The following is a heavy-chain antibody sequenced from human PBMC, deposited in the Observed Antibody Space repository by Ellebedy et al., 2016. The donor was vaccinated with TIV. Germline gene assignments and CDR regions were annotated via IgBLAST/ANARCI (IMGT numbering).Heavy chain of an antibody. CDR1: GFSFSGYS. D-gene: IGHD2-21*02. CDR3: TRVAEGMTALRYNWFDP. CDR2: ISSSSTHI. Sequence: GESLKISXAAAGFSFSGYSMHWARQAPGKGLEWVASISSSSTHIFHADSVRGRFTISRDDAKNSLYLQMNSLRPEDSAVYYCTRVAEGMTALRYNWFDPWGQGTLVTVSS. V-gene: IGHV3-21*01. J-gene: IGHJ5*02.